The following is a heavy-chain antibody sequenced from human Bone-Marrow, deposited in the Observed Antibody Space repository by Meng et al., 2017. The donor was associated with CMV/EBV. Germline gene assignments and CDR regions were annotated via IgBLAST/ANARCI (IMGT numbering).Heavy chain of an antibody. CDR2: INSDGSST. CDR3: AGGGGAFFDAFDV. V-gene: IGHV3-74*01. CDR1: GFTFSSYW. Sequence: GESLKISCAASGFTFSSYWMHWVRQAPGKRLVWVSRINSDGSSTSYADSVKGRFTISRDNAKNSLYLQRNSLRAEDTAVYYCAGGGGAFFDAFDVWGQGKMVTVSS. D-gene: IGHD2/OR15-2a*01. J-gene: IGHJ3*01.